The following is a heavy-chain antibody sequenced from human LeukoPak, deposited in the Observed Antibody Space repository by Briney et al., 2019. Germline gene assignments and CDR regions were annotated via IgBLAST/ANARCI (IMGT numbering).Heavy chain of an antibody. J-gene: IGHJ4*02. CDR2: ISYDGSNK. CDR3: ARDPYSSGPRGFDY. CDR1: GFTFSSYA. V-gene: IGHV3-30-3*01. D-gene: IGHD6-19*01. Sequence: GGSLRLSCAASGFTFSSYAMHWVRQAPGKGLEWVAVISYDGSNKYYADSVKGRFTISRDNSKNTLHLQMNSLRAEDTAVYYCARDPYSSGPRGFDYWGQGTLVTVSS.